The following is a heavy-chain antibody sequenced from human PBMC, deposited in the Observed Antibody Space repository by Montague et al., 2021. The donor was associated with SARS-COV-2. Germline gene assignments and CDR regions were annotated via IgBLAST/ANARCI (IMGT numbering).Heavy chain of an antibody. J-gene: IGHJ4*02. D-gene: IGHD6-19*01. CDR2: IYGDGSKT. CDR3: AKGWDPSGWIAIYDS. CDR1: GFIFSNYA. V-gene: IGHV3-23*03. Sequence: SLRLSCAASGFIFSNYAMSWVRQTPGKGLEWVSVIYGDGSKTYYADSVKGRFTISRDNSKNTLYLQMNSLRTEDTALYYCAKGWDPSGWIAIYDSWGQGTLVPVSS.